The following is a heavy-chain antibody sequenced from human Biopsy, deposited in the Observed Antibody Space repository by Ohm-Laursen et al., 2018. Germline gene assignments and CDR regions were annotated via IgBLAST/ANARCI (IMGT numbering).Heavy chain of an antibody. CDR3: ARHPTGFWFDP. Sequence: TLSLTCTVSGGSISSSTPYYWAWLRQPPGKGLEWIGSIYNTETTFYNPSLKSRVTISVDTSTNQFSLKVSSLTAADTALYFCARHPTGFWFDPWGHGTLVTVSS. CDR2: IYNTETT. CDR1: GGSISSSTPYY. J-gene: IGHJ5*02. V-gene: IGHV4-39*01.